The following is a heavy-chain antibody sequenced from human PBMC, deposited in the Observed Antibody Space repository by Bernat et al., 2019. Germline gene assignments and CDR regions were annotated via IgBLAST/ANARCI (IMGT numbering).Heavy chain of an antibody. CDR2: ISYDGSNK. CDR1: GFTFSSYA. D-gene: IGHD3-16*01. J-gene: IGHJ6*02. CDR3: ARVGGEIRRQVAYGMDV. V-gene: IGHV3-30*01. Sequence: QVQLVESGGGVVQPGRSLRLSCAASGFTFSSYAMHWVRQAPGKGLEWVAVISYDGSNKYYADSVKGRFTISRDNSKNTLYLQMNSLRAEDTAVYYCARVGGEIRRQVAYGMDVWGQGTTVTVSS.